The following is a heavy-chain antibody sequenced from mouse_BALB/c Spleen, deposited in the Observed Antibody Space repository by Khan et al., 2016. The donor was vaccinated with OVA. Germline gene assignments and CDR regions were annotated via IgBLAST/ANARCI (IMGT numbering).Heavy chain of an antibody. CDR2: ICSAGSS. D-gene: IGHD2-4*01. V-gene: IGHV2-2*02. Sequence: QVQLKESGPGLVQPSQSLSITCTVSGFSLTNYSVHWVRQSPGQGLEWLGVICSAGSSDYNAAFISRLTIRNDNSRCPVFFKMNSLQPTDHALYYCARRGYDYGRGALFAYWGQGTLVTGAA. CDR3: ARRGYDYGRGALFAY. J-gene: IGHJ3*01. CDR1: GFSLTNYS.